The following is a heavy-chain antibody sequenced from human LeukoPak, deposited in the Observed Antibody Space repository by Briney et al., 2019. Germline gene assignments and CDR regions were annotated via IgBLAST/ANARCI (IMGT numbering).Heavy chain of an antibody. CDR2: IIPILVIA. V-gene: IGHV1-69*10. CDR1: GRTFTSYT. Sequence: GASVKVSSKASGRTFTSYTIRWVRQAPGQGIEWMGWIIPILVIADYAQKFQGRVTINADKSTSTACMELGSLRSYDTAVYYCARDSSTAHLDYWGQGTLVTVSS. J-gene: IGHJ4*02. CDR3: ARDSSTAHLDY. D-gene: IGHD2-2*01.